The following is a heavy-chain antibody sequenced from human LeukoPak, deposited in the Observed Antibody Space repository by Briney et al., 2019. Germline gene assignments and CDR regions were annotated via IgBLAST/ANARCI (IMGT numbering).Heavy chain of an antibody. D-gene: IGHD2/OR15-2a*01. Sequence: GGSLRLSCAASGFTFSSYTVNWVRQAPGKGLEWVSFISGGGNTIYYADSVKGRFTISRDNAKNSLYLQMNSLRDEDTAEYYCARESNMGYWGQGTLVTVSS. CDR3: ARESNMGY. J-gene: IGHJ4*02. CDR1: GFTFSSYT. V-gene: IGHV3-48*02. CDR2: ISGGGNTI.